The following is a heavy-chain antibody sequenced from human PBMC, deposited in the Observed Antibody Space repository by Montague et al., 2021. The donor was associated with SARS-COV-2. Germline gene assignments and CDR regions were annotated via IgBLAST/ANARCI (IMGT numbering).Heavy chain of an antibody. D-gene: IGHD3-9*01. V-gene: IGHV4-59*08. CDR3: VRHPQYDGLNGPPDF. Sequence: SETLSLTCTVSGVSVTDYYWSWIRQPPGKKLEWFGDVLYNKGTNFNSSLKSRVAISVATSKNQFSLRLTSVTAADTAFYYCVRHPQYDGLNGPPDFWDQGTLVTVSS. CDR2: VLYNKGT. CDR1: GVSVTDYY. J-gene: IGHJ4*02.